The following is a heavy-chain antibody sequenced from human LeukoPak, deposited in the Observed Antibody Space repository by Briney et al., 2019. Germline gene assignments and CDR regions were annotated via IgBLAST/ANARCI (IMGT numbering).Heavy chain of an antibody. Sequence: GGSLRLSCAASGFTFDDYAMHWVRQAPGKGLEWVSGISWNSVVIAYADSVKGRFTISRDNAKDSLYLQMNSLRAEDTAVYYCARGRRDGYDLVDAFDIWGQGTMVTVSS. V-gene: IGHV3-9*01. CDR2: ISWNSVVI. CDR3: ARGRRDGYDLVDAFDI. J-gene: IGHJ3*02. D-gene: IGHD5-24*01. CDR1: GFTFDDYA.